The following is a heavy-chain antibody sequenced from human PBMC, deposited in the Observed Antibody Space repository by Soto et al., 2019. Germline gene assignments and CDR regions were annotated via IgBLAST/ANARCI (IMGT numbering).Heavy chain of an antibody. V-gene: IGHV3-74*01. J-gene: IGHJ3*02. D-gene: IGHD3-10*01. Sequence: EVQLVESGGGLVQPGGSLRLSCAVSGFTFSNYWMHWVRQAPGKGLVWVSTISPDGTIPDYTDSVKGRLAISRDNAKSTLFLQINSLRPADTALYYCARFRGDAFDIWGQGTMVTVSS. CDR2: ISPDGTIP. CDR3: ARFRGDAFDI. CDR1: GFTFSNYW.